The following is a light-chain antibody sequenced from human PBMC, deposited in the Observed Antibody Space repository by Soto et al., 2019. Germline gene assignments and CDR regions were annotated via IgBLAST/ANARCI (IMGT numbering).Light chain of an antibody. V-gene: IGKV3-15*01. CDR3: QQYNNWPPT. J-gene: IGKJ5*01. Sequence: EIVMTQSPATLSVSPGERATLSGRASQSVSSNLAWYQQKPGQAPRLLIYGASTRATGISARFSGSRSGTEFTLTISSLQSEDFAVYYCQQYNNWPPTFGQGTRLEIK. CDR2: GAS. CDR1: QSVSSN.